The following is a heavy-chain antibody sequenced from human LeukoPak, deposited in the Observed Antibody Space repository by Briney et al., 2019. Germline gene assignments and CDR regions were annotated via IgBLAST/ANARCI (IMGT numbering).Heavy chain of an antibody. CDR2: INHSGST. Sequence: PSETLSLTCAVYGGSFSGYYWSWIRQPPGRGPEWIGEINHSGSTNYNPSLKSRVTISVDTSKNQFSLKLSSVTAADTAVYYCARGDYDILTGYYKGGDFDYWGQGTLVTVSS. V-gene: IGHV4-34*01. CDR1: GGSFSGYY. D-gene: IGHD3-9*01. J-gene: IGHJ4*02. CDR3: ARGDYDILTGYYKGGDFDY.